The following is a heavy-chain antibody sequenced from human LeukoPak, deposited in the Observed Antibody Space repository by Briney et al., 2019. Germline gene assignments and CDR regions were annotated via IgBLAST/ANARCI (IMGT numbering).Heavy chain of an antibody. J-gene: IGHJ4*02. CDR2: INSDGSWT. D-gene: IGHD6-13*01. Sequence: GGSLRLSCAASGNYWMHWVRQAPGKGLVWVSRINSDGSWTSYADSVKGRFTMSRDNSKNTVYLQMDSLRAEDTAVYYCARDRGAAAGNWGQGTLVTVSS. CDR1: GNYW. CDR3: ARDRGAAAGN. V-gene: IGHV3-74*01.